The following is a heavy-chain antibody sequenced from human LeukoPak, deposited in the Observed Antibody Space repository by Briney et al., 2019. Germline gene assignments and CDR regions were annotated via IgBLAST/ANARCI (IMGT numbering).Heavy chain of an antibody. CDR2: IYSGGST. D-gene: IGHD4-23*01. CDR1: GFTVSSNY. J-gene: IGHJ6*03. Sequence: RPGGSLRLSCAASGFTVSSNYMSWVRQAPGKGLEWVSVIYSGGSTYYADSVKGRFTISRDNSKNTLYLQMNSLRAEDTAVYYCARDGLTTVVIGYYYYMDVWGKGTTVTVSS. CDR3: ARDGLTTVVIGYYYYMDV. V-gene: IGHV3-53*01.